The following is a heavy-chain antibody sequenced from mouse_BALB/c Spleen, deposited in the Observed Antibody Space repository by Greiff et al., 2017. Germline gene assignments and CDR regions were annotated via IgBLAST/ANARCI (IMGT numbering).Heavy chain of an antibody. CDR3: ARGGLRGSYNFDY. CDR1: GYTFTDYA. J-gene: IGHJ2*01. CDR2: ISTYYGDA. Sequence: QVQLQQSGAELVRPGVSVKISCKGSGYTFTDYAMHWVKQSHAKSLEWIGVISTYYGDASYNQKFKGKATMTVDKSSSTAYMELARLTSEDSAIYYCARGGLRGSYNFDYWGQGTTLTVSS. D-gene: IGHD1-1*02. V-gene: IGHV1S137*01.